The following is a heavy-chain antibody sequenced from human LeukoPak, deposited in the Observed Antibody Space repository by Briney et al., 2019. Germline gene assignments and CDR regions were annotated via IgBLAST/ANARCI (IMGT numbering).Heavy chain of an antibody. V-gene: IGHV1-2*02. CDR2: INPNSGGT. CDR1: GDTFTGYY. Sequence: ASVKVSCKASGDTFTGYYMHWVRQAPGQGLEWMGWINPNSGGTNYAQKFQGRVTMTRDMSISTAYMELSRLRSDDTAVYYCAIPPVEMATIEVDCWGQGTLVTVSS. CDR3: AIPPVEMATIEVDC. J-gene: IGHJ4*02. D-gene: IGHD5-24*01.